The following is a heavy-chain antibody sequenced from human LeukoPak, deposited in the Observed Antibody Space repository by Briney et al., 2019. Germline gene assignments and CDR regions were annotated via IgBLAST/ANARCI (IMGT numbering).Heavy chain of an antibody. Sequence: PGTSLRLSCVASGFTFTNYAMSWVRQAPGKGLEWVSAITGSDGTSHYADSVEGRFTISRDNSKNTLYLQVNSLRAEDTAVYYCAKWGDYDILTGYYVPDYWGQGTLVTVSS. V-gene: IGHV3-23*01. J-gene: IGHJ4*02. CDR1: GFTFTNYA. CDR2: ITGSDGTS. D-gene: IGHD3-9*01. CDR3: AKWGDYDILTGYYVPDY.